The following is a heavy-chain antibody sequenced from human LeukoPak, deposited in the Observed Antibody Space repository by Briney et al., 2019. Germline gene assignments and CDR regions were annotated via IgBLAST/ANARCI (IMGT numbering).Heavy chain of an antibody. CDR1: GGSISSHY. CDR2: IYYSGST. V-gene: IGHV4-59*11. J-gene: IGHJ6*03. CDR3: ARGSRGGYYMDV. Sequence: SETLSLTCTVSGGSISSHYWSWIRQPPGKGLEWIGYIYYSGSTNYNPSLKSRVTISVDTSKNQFSLKLSSVAAAGTAVYYCARGSRGGYYMDVWGKGTTVTVSS. D-gene: IGHD3-10*01.